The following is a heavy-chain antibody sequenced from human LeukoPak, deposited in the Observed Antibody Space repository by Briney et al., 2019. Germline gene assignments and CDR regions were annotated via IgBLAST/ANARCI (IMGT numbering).Heavy chain of an antibody. Sequence: PGGSPRLSCAASGFTFSSHWVHWVRQAPEKGLVGVAHINADGSGTDYAASVKGRFTISRDNAKNTLYLQMHSLTAEDTAVYYCVRGALRDCSYTRCPRGIWFDPWGQETLVTVSS. J-gene: IGHJ5*02. D-gene: IGHD2-2*01. CDR2: INADGSGT. V-gene: IGHV3-74*01. CDR3: VRGALRDCSYTRCPRGIWFDP. CDR1: GFTFSSHW.